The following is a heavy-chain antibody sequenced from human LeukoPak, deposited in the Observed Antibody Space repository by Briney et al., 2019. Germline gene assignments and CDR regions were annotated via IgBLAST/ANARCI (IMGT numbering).Heavy chain of an antibody. CDR2: INPNSGGT. CDR1: GYTYTSYY. CDR3: ARVSSGDYYDY. J-gene: IGHJ4*02. D-gene: IGHD4-17*01. V-gene: IGHV1-2*02. Sequence: GASVKVSCKASGYTYTSYYMHWVRQAPGQGLEWMGWINPNSGGTNYAQKFQGRVTMTRDTSISTAYMELSRLRSDDTAVYYCARVSSGDYYDYWGQGTLVTVSS.